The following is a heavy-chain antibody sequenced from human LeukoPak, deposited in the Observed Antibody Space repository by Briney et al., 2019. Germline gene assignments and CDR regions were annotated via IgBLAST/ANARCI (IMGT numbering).Heavy chain of an antibody. V-gene: IGHV4-39*07. Sequence: SETLSLTCTVSGGSISSSSYYWGWIRQPPGKGLEWIGSIYYSGSTYYNPSLKSRVTISVDTSKNQFSLKLSSVTAADTAVYYCARVFSRYYCSSTSCYYYYYYMDVWGKGTTVTVSS. CDR2: IYYSGST. CDR1: GGSISSSSYY. D-gene: IGHD2-2*01. J-gene: IGHJ6*03. CDR3: ARVFSRYYCSSTSCYYYYYYMDV.